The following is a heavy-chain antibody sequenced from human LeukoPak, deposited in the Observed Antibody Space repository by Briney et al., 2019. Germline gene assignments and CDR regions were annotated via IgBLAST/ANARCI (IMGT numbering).Heavy chain of an antibody. D-gene: IGHD4-23*01. Sequence: PGGSLRLSCAASGFTFSTYAMSWVRQAPGKGLEWVSVISGSGGSTYYADSVKGRFTISRDNSKSTLHLQMNSLRAEDTAVYYCAKEVVTRGAFDIWGQGTMVTVSS. J-gene: IGHJ3*02. CDR3: AKEVVTRGAFDI. CDR2: ISGSGGST. CDR1: GFTFSTYA. V-gene: IGHV3-23*01.